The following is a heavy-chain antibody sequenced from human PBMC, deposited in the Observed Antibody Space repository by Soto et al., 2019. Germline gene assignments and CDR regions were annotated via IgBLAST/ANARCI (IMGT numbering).Heavy chain of an antibody. D-gene: IGHD7-27*01. CDR3: VRDLLGSGGHFDY. CDR1: GFIFSSLG. J-gene: IGHJ4*02. V-gene: IGHV3-33*01. CDR2: IWYDGSNT. Sequence: QVQLVESGGGVVQPGRSLRLSCAASGFIFSSLGMHWVRQAPGKGLEWVAHIWYDGSNTYYADSVKGRFTISRDNSRNTLYLQMNSLRAEDTAVYHCVRDLLGSGGHFDYWGQGTLVTVS.